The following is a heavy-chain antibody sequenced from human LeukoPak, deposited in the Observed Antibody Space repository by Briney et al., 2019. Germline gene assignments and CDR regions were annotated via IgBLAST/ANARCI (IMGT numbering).Heavy chain of an antibody. V-gene: IGHV3-30*18. CDR1: GFTFSSYG. D-gene: IGHD2-21*02. Sequence: GGSLRLSCAASGFTFSSYGMHWVRQAPGKGLEWVAVISYDGSNKYYADSVKGRFTISRDNSKNTLYLQMNSLRAEDTAVYYCAKDLSRGARVTNPDYWGQGTLVTVSS. J-gene: IGHJ4*02. CDR2: ISYDGSNK. CDR3: AKDLSRGARVTNPDY.